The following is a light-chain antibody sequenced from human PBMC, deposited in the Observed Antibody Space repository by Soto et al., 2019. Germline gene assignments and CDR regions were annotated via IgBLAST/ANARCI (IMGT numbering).Light chain of an antibody. CDR2: GAS. J-gene: IGKJ1*01. CDR3: QQYGSSPRT. Sequence: EIVLRQSPGTLSLSPGERATLSCRASQSVSNNYLAWYQQKPGQAPRLLIYGASNRATGIPDRFSGSGSGTDFSLTISRLEAEDFAVYYCQQYGSSPRTFGQGTKVDIK. CDR1: QSVSNNY. V-gene: IGKV3-20*01.